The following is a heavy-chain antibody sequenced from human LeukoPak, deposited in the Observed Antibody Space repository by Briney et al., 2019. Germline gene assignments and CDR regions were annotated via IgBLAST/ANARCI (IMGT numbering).Heavy chain of an antibody. J-gene: IGHJ4*02. CDR1: GFTFSSYS. V-gene: IGHV3-21*01. D-gene: IGHD2-15*01. CDR3: ARFGGYCSGGSCYSDY. Sequence: GGSLRLSCAASGFTFSSYSMNWVRQAPGKGPEWVSSISSSSSYIYYADSVKGRFTISRDNAKNSLYLQMNSLRAEDTAVYYCARFGGYCSGGSCYSDYWGQGTLVTVSS. CDR2: ISSSSSYI.